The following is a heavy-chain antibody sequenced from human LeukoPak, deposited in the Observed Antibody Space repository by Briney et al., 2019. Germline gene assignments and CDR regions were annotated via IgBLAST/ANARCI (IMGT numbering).Heavy chain of an antibody. CDR2: ISYDGSNK. CDR3: AREPPLRQVDY. V-gene: IGHV3-30*04. CDR1: GFTFSSYA. D-gene: IGHD5-12*01. J-gene: IGHJ4*01. Sequence: GGSLRLSCAASGFTFSSYAMHWVRQAPGKGLEWVAVISYDGSNKYYADSVKGRFTISRDNSKNTLYLQMNSLRAEDTAVYYCAREPPLRQVDYWCHGTLVTISS.